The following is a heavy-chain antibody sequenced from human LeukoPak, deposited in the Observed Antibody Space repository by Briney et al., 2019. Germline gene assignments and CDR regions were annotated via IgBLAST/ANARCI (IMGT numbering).Heavy chain of an antibody. J-gene: IGHJ5*01. Sequence: PGGSLRLSCAASGFTVSDNYMSWVRQAPGKGLEWVSVVYIGGTTYYPDSVKGRFTISRDNSKNTPYLQMNSLRAEDTAIYYCARVISNFWFDSWGQGTLVTVSS. V-gene: IGHV3-53*01. CDR1: GFTVSDNY. CDR2: VYIGGTT. D-gene: IGHD4/OR15-4a*01. CDR3: ARVISNFWFDS.